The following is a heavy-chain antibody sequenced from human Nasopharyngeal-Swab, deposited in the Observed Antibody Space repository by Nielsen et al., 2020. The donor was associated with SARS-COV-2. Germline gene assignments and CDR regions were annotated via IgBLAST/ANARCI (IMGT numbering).Heavy chain of an antibody. D-gene: IGHD4-11*01. J-gene: IGHJ6*03. CDR3: AKDHRGYSKYMDV. CDR2: IGWTSDSI. Sequence: SLKIYCAASGFTFHDYAMHWVRQAPGKGLEWVSGIGWTSDSIADADSVKGRFTISRDNAKNSLYLQMNSLRAEDTALYYCAKDHRGYSKYMDVWGKGTTVTVSS. V-gene: IGHV3-9*01. CDR1: GFTFHDYA.